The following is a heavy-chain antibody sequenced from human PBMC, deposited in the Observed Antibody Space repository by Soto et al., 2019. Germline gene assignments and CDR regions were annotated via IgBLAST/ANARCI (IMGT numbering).Heavy chain of an antibody. CDR2: INPSGGST. CDR1: GYTFTSYY. CDR3: ASADGYCSGGSCPPLYYYYGMDV. J-gene: IGHJ6*02. D-gene: IGHD2-15*01. Sequence: ASVKVSCKASGYTFTSYYMHWVRQAPGQGLEWMGIINPSGGSTSYAQKFQGRATMTRDTSTSTVYMELSSLRSEDTAVYYCASADGYCSGGSCPPLYYYYGMDVWRQGTTVTVSS. V-gene: IGHV1-46*01.